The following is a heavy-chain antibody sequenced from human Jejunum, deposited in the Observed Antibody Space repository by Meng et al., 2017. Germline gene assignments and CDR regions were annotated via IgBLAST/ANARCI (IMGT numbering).Heavy chain of an antibody. D-gene: IGHD3-22*01. CDR1: GGSISSGSYY. Sequence: SETLSLTCSVSGGSISSGSYYWGWIRQPPGKGLQWIGSIYHSGSTYYNPSLKSRVTISLDRSKNLFSLDLASVTAADTAVYYCVRVAAFYYDNTGYSQGPHSMDVWGQGTTVTVSS. CDR3: VRVAAFYYDNTGYSQGPHSMDV. J-gene: IGHJ6*02. V-gene: IGHV4-39*07. CDR2: IYHSGST.